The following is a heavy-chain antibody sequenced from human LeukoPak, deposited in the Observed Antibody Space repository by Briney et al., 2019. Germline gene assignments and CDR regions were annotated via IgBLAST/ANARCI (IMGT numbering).Heavy chain of an antibody. D-gene: IGHD6-19*01. V-gene: IGHV3-30*04. J-gene: IGHJ4*02. CDR2: ISYDGSNK. Sequence: GGSLRLSCAASGFTFSSYAMHWVRQAPGKGLEWVAVISYDGSNKYYADFVKGRFTISRDNSKNTLYLQMNSLRAEDTAVFYCARGWSITVAAHWGQGTLVTVSS. CDR3: ARGWSITVAAH. CDR1: GFTFSSYA.